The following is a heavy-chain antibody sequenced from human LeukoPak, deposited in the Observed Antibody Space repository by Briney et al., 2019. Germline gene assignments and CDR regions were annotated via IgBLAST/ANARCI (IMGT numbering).Heavy chain of an antibody. CDR1: GSTFSSYA. J-gene: IGHJ4*02. D-gene: IGHD2-15*01. CDR2: ISGSGGST. CDR3: AKAPGYCSGGSCYLDY. Sequence: GGSLRLSCAASGSTFSSYAMSWVRQAPGKGLEWVSAISGSGGSTYYADSVKGRFTISRDNSKNTLYLQMNSLRAEDTAVYYCAKAPGYCSGGSCYLDYWGQGTLVTVSS. V-gene: IGHV3-23*01.